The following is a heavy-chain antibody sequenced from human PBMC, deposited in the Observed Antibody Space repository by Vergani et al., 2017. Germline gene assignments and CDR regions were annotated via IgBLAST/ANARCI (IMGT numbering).Heavy chain of an antibody. V-gene: IGHV3-23*01. D-gene: IGHD2-8*01. CDR3: AKGGVWRIVLMVYADY. CDR1: GFTFSSYA. CDR2: ISGSGGST. Sequence: EEQLLESGGGLVQPGGSLRLSCAASGFTFSSYAMSWARQAPGKGLEWVSAISGSGGSTYYADSVKGRFTISRDNSKNTLYLQMNSLRAEDTAVYYCAKGGVWRIVLMVYADYWGQGTLVTVSS. J-gene: IGHJ4*02.